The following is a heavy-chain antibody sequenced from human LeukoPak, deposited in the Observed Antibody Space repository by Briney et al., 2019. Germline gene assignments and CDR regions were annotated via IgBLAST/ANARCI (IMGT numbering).Heavy chain of an antibody. D-gene: IGHD5-18*01. CDR1: GFTFSSYG. CDR3: VKDIRRGYNFGYDQFAY. J-gene: IGHJ4*02. CDR2: ISYDGSKK. Sequence: GGSLRLSCAASGFTFSSYGMHWVRQAPGKGLEWVAVISYDGSKKYYADSVKGRFTISRDNSKNTVSLQMNSLKPEDTALYYCVKDIRRGYNFGYDQFAYWGQGTLVTVSS. V-gene: IGHV3-30*18.